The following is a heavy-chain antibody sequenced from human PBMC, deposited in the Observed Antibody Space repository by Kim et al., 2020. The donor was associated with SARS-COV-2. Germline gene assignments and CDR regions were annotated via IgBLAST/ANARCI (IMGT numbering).Heavy chain of an antibody. J-gene: IGHJ3*02. Sequence: GGSLRLSCAASGFTFSSYAMSWVRQAPGKGLEWVSAISGSGGSTYYADSVKGRFTISRDNSKNTLYLQMNSLRAEDTAVYYCAKVYYCDSSGYSSDAFDIWGQGKMVSVSS. D-gene: IGHD3-22*01. CDR2: ISGSGGST. CDR3: AKVYYCDSSGYSSDAFDI. V-gene: IGHV3-23*01. CDR1: GFTFSSYA.